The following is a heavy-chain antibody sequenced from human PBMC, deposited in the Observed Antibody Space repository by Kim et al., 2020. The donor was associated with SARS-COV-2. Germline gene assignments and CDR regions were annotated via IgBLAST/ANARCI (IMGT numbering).Heavy chain of an antibody. V-gene: IGHV1-69*13. CDR1: GGTFSSYA. J-gene: IGHJ4*02. CDR3: ARFLRGGGFFDY. D-gene: IGHD2-15*01. CDR2: IIPIFGTA. Sequence: SVKVSCKASGGTFSSYAISWVRQAPGQGLEWMGGIIPIFGTANYAQKFQGRVTITADESTSTAYMELSSLRSEDTAVYYCARFLRGGGFFDYWGQGTLVTVSS.